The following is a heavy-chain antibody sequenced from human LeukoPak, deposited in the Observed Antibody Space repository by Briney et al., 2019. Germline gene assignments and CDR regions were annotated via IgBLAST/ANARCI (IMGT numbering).Heavy chain of an antibody. CDR2: IFTSGST. CDR3: ARDVGTYPYIFDY. Sequence: SETLSLTCTVSGGSISTFYWSWIRQPAGKGLEWIGRIFTSGSTNYNPSLKSRVTMSVDTSKNQFSLKVSSVTAADTAVYYCARDVGTYPYIFDYWGQGILVTVSS. J-gene: IGHJ4*02. D-gene: IGHD1-26*01. CDR1: GGSISTFY. V-gene: IGHV4-4*07.